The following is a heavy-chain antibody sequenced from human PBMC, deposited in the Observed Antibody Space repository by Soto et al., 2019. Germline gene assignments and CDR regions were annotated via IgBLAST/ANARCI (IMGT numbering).Heavy chain of an antibody. Sequence: LSLTCTVSGGSVRDGSYYWAWLRQPPGKGLEWIGHIYHSGSAIYNPSLKSRVTISIDTSKSQFSLNLNSMTAADTAVYYCAGYNWNYYFDPWGQGTLVTVSS. CDR1: GGSVRDGSYY. CDR2: IYHSGSA. V-gene: IGHV4-61*01. D-gene: IGHD1-7*01. CDR3: AGYNWNYYFDP. J-gene: IGHJ5*02.